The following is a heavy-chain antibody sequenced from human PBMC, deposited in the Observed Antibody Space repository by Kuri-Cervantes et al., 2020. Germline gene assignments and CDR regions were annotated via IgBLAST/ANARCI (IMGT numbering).Heavy chain of an antibody. CDR2: INPGGSST. CDR3: ARGPSGTYPTYFDC. D-gene: IGHD1-26*01. Sequence: GGSLRLSCAASGFTFDDYAMHWVRQAPGKGLIWVSVINPGGSSTSYADSVKGRFTISRDNAKNTLYLQMNSLRAEDTALYYCARGPSGTYPTYFDCWGQGTLVTVSS. J-gene: IGHJ4*02. V-gene: IGHV3-20*04. CDR1: GFTFDDYA.